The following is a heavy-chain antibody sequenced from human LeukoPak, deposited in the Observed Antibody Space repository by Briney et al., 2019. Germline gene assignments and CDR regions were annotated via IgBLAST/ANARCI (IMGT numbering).Heavy chain of an antibody. V-gene: IGHV4-38-2*01. CDR2: IYHSGST. CDR1: GYSTSSGYY. CDR3: ARASDYGEIDY. Sequence: SETLSLTCAVSGYSTSSGYYWGWIRQPPGKGLEWIGSIYHSGSTYYNPSLESRVTISVDTSKNQFSLKLSSVTAADTAVYYCARASDYGEIDYWGQGTLVTVSS. D-gene: IGHD4-17*01. J-gene: IGHJ4*02.